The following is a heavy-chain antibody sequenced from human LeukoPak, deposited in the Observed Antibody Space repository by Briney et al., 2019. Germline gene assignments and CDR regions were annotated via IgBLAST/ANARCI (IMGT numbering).Heavy chain of an antibody. Sequence: PSETLSLTCAVYGGSFSGYYWIWIRQPPGKGLEWIGEINHSGSTNYNPSLKSRVTISVDTSKNQFSLKLSSVTAADTAVYYCASGDGYKIDYWGQGTLVTVSS. CDR1: GGSFSGYY. CDR3: ASGDGYKIDY. V-gene: IGHV4-34*01. CDR2: INHSGST. D-gene: IGHD5-24*01. J-gene: IGHJ4*02.